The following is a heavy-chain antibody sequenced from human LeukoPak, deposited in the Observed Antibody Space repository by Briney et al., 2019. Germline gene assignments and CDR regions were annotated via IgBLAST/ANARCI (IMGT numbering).Heavy chain of an antibody. CDR2: IYSGGYT. J-gene: IGHJ4*02. Sequence: GGSLGLSCAASGFTVSSTYLTWVRQAPGKRLEWLSVIYSGGYTYYADSVKGRFFISRDISENMVYLQMNSLSVEDTAVYFCARGRPAHYFDSWGPGTLVTVS. V-gene: IGHV3-66*01. D-gene: IGHD6-6*01. CDR1: GFTVSSTY. CDR3: ARGRPAHYFDS.